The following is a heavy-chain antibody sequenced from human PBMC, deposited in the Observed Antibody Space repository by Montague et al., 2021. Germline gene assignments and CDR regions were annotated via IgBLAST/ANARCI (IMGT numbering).Heavy chain of an antibody. CDR1: GASVNSSPYY. J-gene: IGHJ5*02. CDR3: AGEDCDGDCYTFDP. V-gene: IGHV4-39*01. Sequence: SETLSLTCTVSGASVNSSPYYWGWMRPPPGKGLEWIGSINYSANYNYNLNLKSKLSISVDTTKNQFSLRPNSVTAADTAVYDSAGEDCDGDCYTFDPWGQGTLVTVSS. D-gene: IGHD2-21*02. CDR2: INYSANY.